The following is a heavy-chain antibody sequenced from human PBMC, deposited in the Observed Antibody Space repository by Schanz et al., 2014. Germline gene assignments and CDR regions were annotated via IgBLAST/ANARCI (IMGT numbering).Heavy chain of an antibody. Sequence: QVQLQESGPGLVKPSETLSLTCTVSGASISFYDWNWIRQSPGKGLEWIGYIYHSGSPIYNPSLQSRVTIPIATPKTHFPLKMESVTAADTAMYFCARQGDVYRLDYWGQGTLVTVTS. V-gene: IGHV4-59*08. CDR1: GASISFYD. CDR3: ARQGDVYRLDY. J-gene: IGHJ4*02. CDR2: IYHSGSP. D-gene: IGHD1-26*01.